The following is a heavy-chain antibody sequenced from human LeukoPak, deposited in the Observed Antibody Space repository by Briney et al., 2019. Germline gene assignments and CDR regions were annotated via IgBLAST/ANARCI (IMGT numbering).Heavy chain of an antibody. CDR2: IYYSGST. J-gene: IGHJ5*02. V-gene: IGHV4-59*11. Sequence: SETLSLTCSVSGGSISSHYWGWIRQPPGKGLEWIGYIYYSGSTKYNPSLKSRVTISVDTSKNQFSLKLSSVTAADTAVYYCARGGTTVTPGLLWFDPWGQGTLVTVSS. CDR3: ARGGTTVTPGLLWFDP. CDR1: GGSISSHY. D-gene: IGHD4-17*01.